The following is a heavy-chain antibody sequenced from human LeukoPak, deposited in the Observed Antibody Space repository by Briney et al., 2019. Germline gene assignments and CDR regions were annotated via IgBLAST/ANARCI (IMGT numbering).Heavy chain of an antibody. J-gene: IGHJ4*02. D-gene: IGHD6-19*01. CDR3: ATSSGFRFDY. CDR1: GGSVSSYY. Sequence: LETLSLTCTVSGGSVSSYYWSWIRQPPGKGLEYIGYIYYSGSTNYNPSLKSRVTISVDTSKNQFSLKLSSVTAADTAVYYCATSSGFRFDYWGQGTLVTVSS. V-gene: IGHV4-59*02. CDR2: IYYSGST.